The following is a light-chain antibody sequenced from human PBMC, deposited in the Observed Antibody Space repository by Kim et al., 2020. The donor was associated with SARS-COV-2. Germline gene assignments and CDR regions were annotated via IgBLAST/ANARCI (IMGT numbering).Light chain of an antibody. Sequence: QPVLTQPPSVSEAPRQRVTISCSGSNSNVGKNAVHWYQQLPGKTPKLLIYYDDLLPSGVSDRFSGSKSGTSASLAISGLHSGDEADYYCAAWDDSLNAWMFGGGTQLTVL. J-gene: IGLJ3*02. CDR3: AAWDDSLNAWM. CDR1: NSNVGKNA. V-gene: IGLV1-36*01. CDR2: YDD.